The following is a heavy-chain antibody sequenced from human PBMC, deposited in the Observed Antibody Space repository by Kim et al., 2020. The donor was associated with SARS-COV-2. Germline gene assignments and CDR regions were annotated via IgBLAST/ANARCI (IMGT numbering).Heavy chain of an antibody. CDR3: TTDSQRFGMDV. D-gene: IGHD2-2*01. Sequence: GGSLRLSCAASGFSFDDAWMSWVRQGPGKGLEWVGRIKSKTNGGTTDYAAPVNARFTISRDDSQNTLYLQINSLKTEDTGVYYCTTDSQRFGMDVWGQRTTVIVSS. J-gene: IGHJ6*02. CDR1: GFSFDDAW. CDR2: IKSKTNGGTT. V-gene: IGHV3-15*01.